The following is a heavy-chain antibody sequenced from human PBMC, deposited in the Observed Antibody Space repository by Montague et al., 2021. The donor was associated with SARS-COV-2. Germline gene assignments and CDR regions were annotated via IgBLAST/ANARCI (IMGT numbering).Heavy chain of an antibody. CDR1: GGSISSYY. Sequence: SETLSLTRSVSGGSISSYYWSWIRQSPGKGLEWIGYIFHSGITDYNPSLKSRVTISVDMSKNRFSLQLNSVTAADSAVYYCARTEYNWNDWFDPWGQGTLVTVSS. CDR3: ARTEYNWNDWFDP. J-gene: IGHJ5*02. D-gene: IGHD1-20*01. CDR2: IFHSGIT. V-gene: IGHV4-59*13.